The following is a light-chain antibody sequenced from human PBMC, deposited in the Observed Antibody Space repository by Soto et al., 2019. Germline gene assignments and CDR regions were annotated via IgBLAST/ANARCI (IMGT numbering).Light chain of an antibody. CDR1: QSVSSSY. CDR2: GAS. J-gene: IGKJ4*01. V-gene: IGKV3-20*01. Sequence: EIVLTQSPVTLSFSPLERATLSCIASQSVSSSYLAWYQQKPGQAPRLLIYGASSRATGIPDRFSGSGSGTDFTLTISRLEPEDFAVYYCQQYGSSPLTFGGGTKVDIK. CDR3: QQYGSSPLT.